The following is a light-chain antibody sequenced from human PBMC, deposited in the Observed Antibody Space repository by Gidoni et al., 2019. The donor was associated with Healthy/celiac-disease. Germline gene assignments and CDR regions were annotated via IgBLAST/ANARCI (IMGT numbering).Light chain of an antibody. J-gene: IGKJ1*01. V-gene: IGKV3D-20*01. CDR1: QSVSSSY. CDR3: QQYGSSPWT. CDR2: DAS. Sequence: EIVFTQSPATLSLSPGESATLSCGASQSVSSSYLAWYQQKPGLAPRLLIYDASSRATGIPDRFSGSGSGTDFTLTISRLEPEDFAVYYCQQYGSSPWTFGQGTKVEIK.